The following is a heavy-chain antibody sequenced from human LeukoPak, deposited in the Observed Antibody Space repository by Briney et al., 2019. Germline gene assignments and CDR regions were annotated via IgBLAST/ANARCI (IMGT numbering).Heavy chain of an antibody. Sequence: GGSLRLSCAASGFTFSSYAMSWVRQAPGKGLEWVSAISGSGGSTYYADSVKGRSTISRDNSKNTLYLQMNSLRAEDTAVYYCAKSFGGYDILTGYYEYYAFDIWGQGTMVTVSS. CDR3: AKSFGGYDILTGYYEYYAFDI. J-gene: IGHJ3*02. CDR1: GFTFSSYA. CDR2: ISGSGGST. V-gene: IGHV3-23*01. D-gene: IGHD3-9*01.